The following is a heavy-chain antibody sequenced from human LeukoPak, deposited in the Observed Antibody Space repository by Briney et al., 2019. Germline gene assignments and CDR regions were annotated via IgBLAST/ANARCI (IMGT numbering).Heavy chain of an antibody. J-gene: IGHJ4*02. CDR3: ARGYAGYSSSWLDY. CDR1: GGSISSYY. D-gene: IGHD6-13*01. V-gene: IGHV4-4*07. CDR2: IYTSGST. Sequence: SETLSLTCTVSGGSISSYYWSWIRQPAGKGLEWIGRIYTSGSTNYNPSLKSRVTMSVDTSKNQFSLKLSSVTAADTAVYYCARGYAGYSSSWLDYWGQGTLVTVPS.